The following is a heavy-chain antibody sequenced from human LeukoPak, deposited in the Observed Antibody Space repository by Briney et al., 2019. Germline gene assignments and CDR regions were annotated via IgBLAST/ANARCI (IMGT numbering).Heavy chain of an antibody. V-gene: IGHV1-8*01. CDR1: GYTFSNYD. CDR3: AGAIRHQLLSDY. Sequence: ASVKVSCKTSGYTFSNYDINWVRQAPGQGPEWMGWMNPNSGNTGYALQFQGRVTMTRDTSIPTAYMELSGLRSDDTAVYYCAGAIRHQLLSDYWGQGTLVTVSS. CDR2: MNPNSGNT. D-gene: IGHD2-2*01. J-gene: IGHJ4*02.